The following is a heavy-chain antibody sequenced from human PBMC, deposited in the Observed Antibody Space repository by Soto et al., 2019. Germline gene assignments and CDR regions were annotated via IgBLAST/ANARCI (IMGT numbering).Heavy chain of an antibody. CDR3: ARGGELFLEWLPQNYYFDY. Sequence: GGSLRLSCAASGFTFSSYGMHWVRQAPGKGLEWVAVIWYDGSNKYYADSVKGRFTISRDNSKNTLYLQMNSLRAEDTAVYYCARGGELFLEWLPQNYYFDYWGQGTLVTVSS. D-gene: IGHD3-3*01. CDR2: IWYDGSNK. J-gene: IGHJ4*02. V-gene: IGHV3-33*01. CDR1: GFTFSSYG.